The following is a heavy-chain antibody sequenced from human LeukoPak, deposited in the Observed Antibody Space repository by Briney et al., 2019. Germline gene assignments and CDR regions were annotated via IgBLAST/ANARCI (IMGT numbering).Heavy chain of an antibody. CDR2: IYHSGST. V-gene: IGHV4-38-2*02. D-gene: IGHD1/OR15-1a*01. CDR3: ARVRLRNTSGGLSWFDP. J-gene: IGHJ5*02. CDR1: GYSISSGYY. Sequence: SETLSLTCTVSGYSISSGYYWGWIRQPPGKGLDWIGSIYHSGSTYYNTSLKSRVTISIDTSKNQFSLKLSSVTAADTAIYYCARVRLRNTSGGLSWFDPWGQGTLVTVSS.